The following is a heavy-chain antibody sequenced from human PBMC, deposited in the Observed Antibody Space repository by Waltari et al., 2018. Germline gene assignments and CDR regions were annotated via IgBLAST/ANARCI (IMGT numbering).Heavy chain of an antibody. J-gene: IGHJ6*02. CDR2: IYYSGIT. CDR1: GDSFIKSNSD. V-gene: IGHV4-39*07. D-gene: IGHD6-13*01. CDR3: AKYSSSPYYYGMDV. Sequence: QLHVRESGPGLVKPSKNLSLTCAVPGDSFIKSNSDGAWVRQTPGKGREWIVSIYYSGITYYNPSLKSRATISIDTSKNHFSLKLSSVTAADTAVYYCAKYSSSPYYYGMDVWGQGTTVTVSS.